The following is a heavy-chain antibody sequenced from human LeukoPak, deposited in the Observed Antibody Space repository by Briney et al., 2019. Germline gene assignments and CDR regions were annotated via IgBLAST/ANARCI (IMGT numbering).Heavy chain of an antibody. D-gene: IGHD2-21*02. V-gene: IGHV3-48*04. CDR3: VAGDWGARDSFDL. CDR2: ISSGSSPK. J-gene: IGHJ3*01. Sequence: GGSLRLSCAASGFTFDIYGMNWIRQAPGKGLEWVSHISSGSSPKYYADSVRGRFTISRDNAKNSFFLQMSSLRAEDTSVYYCVAGDWGARDSFDLWGRGTMVTVSS. CDR1: GFTFDIYG.